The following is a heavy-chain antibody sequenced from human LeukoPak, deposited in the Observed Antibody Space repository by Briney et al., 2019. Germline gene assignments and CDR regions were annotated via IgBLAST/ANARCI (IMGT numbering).Heavy chain of an antibody. J-gene: IGHJ4*02. D-gene: IGHD1-26*01. CDR1: GGSFSGYY. CDR2: INHSGST. V-gene: IGHV4-34*01. CDR3: ARGRFPKSWSYLF. Sequence: PSETLSLTCAVYGGSFSGYYWSWIRQPPGKGLEWIGEINHSGSTNYNPSLKSRVTISVDTSKNQFSLKLSSVTAADTAVYYCARGRFPKSWSYLFWCQGTLVTVSS.